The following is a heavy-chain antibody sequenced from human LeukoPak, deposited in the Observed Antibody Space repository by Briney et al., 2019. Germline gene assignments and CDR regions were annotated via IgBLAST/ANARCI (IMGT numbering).Heavy chain of an antibody. CDR2: IYYSGST. D-gene: IGHD2-15*01. Sequence: SETLSLTCTVSGGSISSYYWSWIRQPPGKGLEWIGYIYYSGSTNYNPSLKSRVTISVDTSKNQISLKLISATAADTAVYYCARVGGSCSGGSCSNWYLDLWGRGTLVTVSS. J-gene: IGHJ2*01. V-gene: IGHV4-59*12. CDR3: ARVGGSCSGGSCSNWYLDL. CDR1: GGSISSYY.